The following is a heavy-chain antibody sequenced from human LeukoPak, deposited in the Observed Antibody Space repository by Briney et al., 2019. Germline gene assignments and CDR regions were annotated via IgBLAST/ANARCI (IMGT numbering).Heavy chain of an antibody. CDR2: IYTSGST. CDR3: ARAPITGTTRSKSYFDY. J-gene: IGHJ4*02. Sequence: SETLSLTCTVSGGSISSYYWSWIRQPAGKGLEWIGRIYTSGSTNYNPSLKSRVTMSVDTSKNQFSLKLSSVTAADTAVYYCARAPITGTTRSKSYFDYWGQGTLVTVSS. V-gene: IGHV4-4*07. D-gene: IGHD1-7*01. CDR1: GGSISSYY.